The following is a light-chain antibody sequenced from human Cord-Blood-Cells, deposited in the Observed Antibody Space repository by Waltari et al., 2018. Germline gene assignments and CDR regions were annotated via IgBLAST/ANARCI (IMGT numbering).Light chain of an antibody. V-gene: IGLV1-47*01. CDR1: SSNIGSNS. CDR3: AAWDDSLSGVV. J-gene: IGLJ2*01. Sequence: QSVLTHPPSASGTPGQRVTISCSGSSSNIGSNSVYWYQQLPGTAPKLHIYRNNQRPSGVPDRFSGSKSGTSASLAISGLRSEDEADYYCAAWDDSLSGVVFGGGTKLTVL. CDR2: RNN.